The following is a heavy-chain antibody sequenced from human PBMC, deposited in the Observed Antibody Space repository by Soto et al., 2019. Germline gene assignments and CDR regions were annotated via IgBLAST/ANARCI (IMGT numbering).Heavy chain of an antibody. CDR1: GFTFSAYY. V-gene: IGHV3-23*01. J-gene: IGHJ4*02. CDR3: AKFVDTAMVFDY. D-gene: IGHD5-18*01. Sequence: GGSLRLSWVASGFTFSAYYMSWLRQAPGKGLEWVSAISGSGGSTYYADSVKGRFTISRDNSKNTLYLQMNSLRAEDTAVYYCAKFVDTAMVFDYWGQGTLVTVPQ. CDR2: ISGSGGST.